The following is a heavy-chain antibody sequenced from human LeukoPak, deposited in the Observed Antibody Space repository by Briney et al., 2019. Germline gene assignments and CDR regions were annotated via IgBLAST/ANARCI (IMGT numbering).Heavy chain of an antibody. V-gene: IGHV4-34*01. CDR3: ARRPGYRGALWLRTNWFDP. CDR2: INHSGST. D-gene: IGHD6-13*01. J-gene: IGHJ5*02. CDR1: GGSFSGYY. Sequence: SETLSLTCAVYGGSFSGYYWSWIRQPPGKGLEWIGEINHSGSTNYNPSLKSRVTISVDTSKNQFSLKLSSVTAADTAVYYCARRPGYRGALWLRTNWFDPWGQGTLVTVSS.